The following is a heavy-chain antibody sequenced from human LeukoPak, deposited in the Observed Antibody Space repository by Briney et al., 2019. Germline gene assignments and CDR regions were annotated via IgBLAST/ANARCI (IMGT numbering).Heavy chain of an antibody. V-gene: IGHV4-34*01. D-gene: IGHD3-3*01. CDR1: GGSFSGYY. Sequence: PSETLSLTCAVYGGSFSGYYWSWIRQPPGKGLEWIGEINHSGSTNYNPSLKSRVTISVDTSKNQFSLKLSSVTAADTAVYYCARGQMSYDFWSGYTNWFDPWGQGTLVTASS. CDR2: INHSGST. CDR3: ARGQMSYDFWSGYTNWFDP. J-gene: IGHJ5*02.